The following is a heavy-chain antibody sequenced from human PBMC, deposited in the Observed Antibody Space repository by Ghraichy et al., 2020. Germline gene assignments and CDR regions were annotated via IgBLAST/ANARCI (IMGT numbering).Heavy chain of an antibody. CDR2: IKRETSGGTI. J-gene: IGHJ4*02. CDR3: TTNFAY. Sequence: GGSLRLSCAASGFAFSNAWMSWVRQAPGKGLEWVGRIKRETSGGTIEYATPVQHRFTISRDDSKNTLYLQMNSLKTEDIAVYYCTTNFAYWGRGTLVTVSS. V-gene: IGHV3-15*01. CDR1: GFAFSNAW.